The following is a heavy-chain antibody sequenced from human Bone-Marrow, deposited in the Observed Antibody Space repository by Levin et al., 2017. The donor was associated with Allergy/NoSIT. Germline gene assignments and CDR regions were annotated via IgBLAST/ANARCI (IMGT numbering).Heavy chain of an antibody. J-gene: IGHJ4*02. CDR3: ARIRRGDSGSYYYFDY. CDR1: GFSLRTSGMC. V-gene: IGHV2-70*11. D-gene: IGHD1-26*01. CDR2: IDWDDDK. Sequence: LTLTCTFSGFSLRTSGMCVSWIRQPPGKALEWLARIDWDDDKYYNTSLKTRLTISKDTSKNQVVLTMTNMDPVDTATYYCARIRRGDSGSYYYFDYWGQGTLVTVSS.